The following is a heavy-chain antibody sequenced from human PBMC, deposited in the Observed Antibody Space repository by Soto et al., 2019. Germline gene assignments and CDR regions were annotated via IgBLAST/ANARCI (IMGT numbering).Heavy chain of an antibody. Sequence: QVQLVQSGAEVKKPGASVKVSCKASGYTFTSYAVHWVRQAPGQSLEWMGWINAGTGNTQYSQKFQGRVTITKGTSASTVYMELTSLTFEDTAVFYCARDRYGAKDYWGQGTLVTVSS. D-gene: IGHD4-17*01. CDR1: GYTFTSYA. CDR3: ARDRYGAKDY. V-gene: IGHV1-3*01. CDR2: INAGTGNT. J-gene: IGHJ4*02.